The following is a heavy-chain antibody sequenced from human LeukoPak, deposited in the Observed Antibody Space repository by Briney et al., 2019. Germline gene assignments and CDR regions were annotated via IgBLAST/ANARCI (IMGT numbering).Heavy chain of an antibody. CDR3: TAGSAVAGTWGY. V-gene: IGHV3-15*01. CDR2: IKSKTDGGTT. Sequence: GGSLRLSCAASGFTFSSAWMSWVRQAPGKGLEWVGRIKSKTDGGTTDYAAPVKGRFTISRDDSKSTLYLQMNSLKTEDTAVFYCTAGSAVAGTWGYWGQGTLVTVSS. CDR1: GFTFSSAW. D-gene: IGHD6-19*01. J-gene: IGHJ4*02.